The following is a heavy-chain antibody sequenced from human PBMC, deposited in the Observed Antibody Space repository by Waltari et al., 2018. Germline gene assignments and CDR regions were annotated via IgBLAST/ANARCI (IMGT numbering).Heavy chain of an antibody. J-gene: IGHJ4*02. CDR3: ARDFGSGYDFDY. Sequence: QVQLQESGPGLVKPSETLSLTCTVSGGSVRNGGYYWSWLRQPPGKGLEWIGYIYYSGSTNYNPSLKSRVTISIDTSKNQFSLKLSSVTAADTAVYYCARDFGSGYDFDYWGQGILVTVSS. CDR2: IYYSGST. V-gene: IGHV4-61*08. CDR1: GGSVRNGGYY. D-gene: IGHD5-12*01.